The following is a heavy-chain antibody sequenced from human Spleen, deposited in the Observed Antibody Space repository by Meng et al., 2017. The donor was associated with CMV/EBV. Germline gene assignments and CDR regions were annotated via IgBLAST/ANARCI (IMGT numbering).Heavy chain of an antibody. V-gene: IGHV3-30*02. J-gene: IGHJ6*02. CDR1: EFTFSRCG. Sequence: GESLKISCVASEFTFSRCGMHWVRQAPGKGLEWMSFIRYDGSNKYYADSAKGRFTISRDNSKNTLYLQMNSLRAEDTAVYYCARDGGNCSTTSCYYYGMDVWGQGTTVTVSS. CDR2: IRYDGSNK. CDR3: ARDGGNCSTTSCYYYGMDV. D-gene: IGHD2-2*01.